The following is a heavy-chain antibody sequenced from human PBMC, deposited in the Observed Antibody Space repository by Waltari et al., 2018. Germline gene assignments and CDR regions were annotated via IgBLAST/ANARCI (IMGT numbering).Heavy chain of an antibody. CDR1: GGSFSDYY. J-gene: IGHJ4*02. Sequence: QVQLQQWGAGLLKPSETLSLTCAVYGGSFSDYYWHWIRQSPGKGLEWIGEINHSGSTYYNPSLKSRVTISVDTSNNQFSLKLTSLTAADTAVYYCARKKSSTVTTPYFDYWGQGTLVTVSS. CDR2: INHSGST. D-gene: IGHD4-17*01. CDR3: ARKKSSTVTTPYFDY. V-gene: IGHV4-34*02.